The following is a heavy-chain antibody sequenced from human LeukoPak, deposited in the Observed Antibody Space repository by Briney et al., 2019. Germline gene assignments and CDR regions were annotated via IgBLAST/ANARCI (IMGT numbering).Heavy chain of an antibody. Sequence: SKTLSLTCTVSGGSISSYYWSRIRQPAGKGLEWIGRNYTSGSTNYNPSLKSRVTMSVDTSKNQFSLKLSSVTAADTAVYYCARDWYGSGSLDAFDIWGQGTMVTVSS. V-gene: IGHV4-4*07. CDR2: NYTSGST. J-gene: IGHJ3*02. CDR1: GGSISSYY. CDR3: ARDWYGSGSLDAFDI. D-gene: IGHD3-10*01.